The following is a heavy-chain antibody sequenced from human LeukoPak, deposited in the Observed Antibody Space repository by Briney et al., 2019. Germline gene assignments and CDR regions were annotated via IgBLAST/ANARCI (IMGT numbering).Heavy chain of an antibody. Sequence: SETLSLTCTVSGGSISSYYWSWIRQPPRKGLEWIWYIYYSGSTNYNPSLKSRVTISVDTSKNQFSLKLSSVTAADTAVYYCARYYDSSGYYTWFDPWGQGTLVTVSS. CDR2: IYYSGST. CDR1: GGSISSYY. V-gene: IGHV4-59*01. D-gene: IGHD3-22*01. J-gene: IGHJ5*02. CDR3: ARYYDSSGYYTWFDP.